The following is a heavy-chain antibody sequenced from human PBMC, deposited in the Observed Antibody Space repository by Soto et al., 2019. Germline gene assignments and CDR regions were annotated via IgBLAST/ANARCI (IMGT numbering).Heavy chain of an antibody. D-gene: IGHD3-10*01. CDR2: IYYSGST. V-gene: IGHV4-30-2*05. Sequence: SETLSLTCAVSGGSISSGGYSWSWIRQPPGKGLEWIGYIYYSGSTYYNPSLKSRVTISVDTSKNQFSLKLSSVTAADTAVYYCARVRITMVRGVPPGNWFDPWGQGTLVTVSS. J-gene: IGHJ5*02. CDR3: ARVRITMVRGVPPGNWFDP. CDR1: GGSISSGGYS.